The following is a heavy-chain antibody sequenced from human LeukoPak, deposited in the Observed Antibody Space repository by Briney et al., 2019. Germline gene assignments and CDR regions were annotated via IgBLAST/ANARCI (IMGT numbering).Heavy chain of an antibody. CDR3: AKARRIGVGATSEDRDY. CDR1: GFTFSSYA. J-gene: IGHJ4*02. CDR2: TSGSGGST. D-gene: IGHD1-26*01. Sequence: PGGSLRLSCAASGFTFSSYAMSRVRQAPGKGLEWVSATSGSGGSTYYADSVKGRFTISRDNSKNTLYLQMNSLRAEDTAVYYCAKARRIGVGATSEDRDYWGQGTLVTVSS. V-gene: IGHV3-23*01.